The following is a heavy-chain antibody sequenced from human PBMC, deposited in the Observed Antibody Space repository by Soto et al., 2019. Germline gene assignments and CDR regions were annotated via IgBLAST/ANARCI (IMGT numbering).Heavy chain of an antibody. V-gene: IGHV1-69*01. Sequence: QVQLVQSGAEVKKPGSSVKVSCKASGGTFSSYALSWVRQAPGQGLEWMGGIIPSFGTANYAQKLQGRVTITADESTSKGYMGLSSLSSEDTAVYYCAGNHGSLVPAATGAYFYYGLDVWGQGTTVIVSS. J-gene: IGHJ6*02. CDR1: GGTFSSYA. CDR3: AGNHGSLVPAATGAYFYYGLDV. CDR2: IIPSFGTA. D-gene: IGHD2-2*01.